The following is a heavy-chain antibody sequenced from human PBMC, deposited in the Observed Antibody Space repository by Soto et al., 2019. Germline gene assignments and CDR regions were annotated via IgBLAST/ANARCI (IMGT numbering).Heavy chain of an antibody. J-gene: IGHJ6*02. CDR2: IMPIFGTA. CDR1: GGTLSSHA. Sequence: QVQLVQSGTEVKKPGSSVKVSCKASGGTLSSHAISWVRQAPGQGLEWMGAIMPIFGTANQEQKFQGRVTITADKYTSTAYNELSSLRSEDTAVYYCASHVIGVVAPPLYGMDVWGQGTTVTVSS. CDR3: ASHVIGVVAPPLYGMDV. V-gene: IGHV1-69*06. D-gene: IGHD3-16*01.